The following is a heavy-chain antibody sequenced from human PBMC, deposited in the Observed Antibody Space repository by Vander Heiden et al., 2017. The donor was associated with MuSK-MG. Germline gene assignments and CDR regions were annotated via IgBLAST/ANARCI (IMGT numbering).Heavy chain of an antibody. CDR3: ARSLRWGNFYL. CDR1: GDSISGSLHY. Sequence: QLQLQESGPGLVKPSETLSLTCSVSGDSISGSLHYWAWSRQPPGEGLGEHGGIYYNGRTSYNPSLESRVNISVDTTNNRFSLKLNSVTAADTAVYYCARSLRWGNFYLWGQGTLVTVSS. D-gene: IGHD3-16*01. J-gene: IGHJ5*02. V-gene: IGHV4-39*02. CDR2: IYYNGRT.